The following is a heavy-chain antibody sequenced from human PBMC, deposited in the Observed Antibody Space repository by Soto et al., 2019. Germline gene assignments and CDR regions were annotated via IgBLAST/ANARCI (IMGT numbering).Heavy chain of an antibody. V-gene: IGHV4-30-2*01. J-gene: IGHJ3*02. D-gene: IGHD1-26*01. CDR2: IYHSGST. Sequence: KTSETLSLTCAVSGGSISSGGYSWSWIRQPPGKGLEWIGYIYHSGSTYYNPSLKSRVTISVDRSKNQFSLKLSSVTAADTAVYYCARGGRSYYHPHAFDIWGQGTMVTVSS. CDR1: GGSISSGGYS. CDR3: ARGGRSYYHPHAFDI.